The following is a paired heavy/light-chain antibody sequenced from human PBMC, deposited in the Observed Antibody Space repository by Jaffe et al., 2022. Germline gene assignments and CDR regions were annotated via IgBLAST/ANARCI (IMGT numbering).Light chain of an antibody. CDR1: SSDVGDYKY. CDR3: SSSNPSRTSLV. V-gene: IGLV2-14*01. J-gene: IGLJ1*01. Sequence: QSALTQPASVSGSPGQSITISCTGTSSDVGDYKYVSWYQHHPGKAPKIMIFEVSNRPSGVSNRFSGSKTGNTASLTISGLQAEDEADYYCSSSNPSRTSLVFGPGTKVTVL. CDR2: EVS.
Heavy chain of an antibody. CDR1: GFTFSHFG. V-gene: IGHV3-30*18. CDR3: AKDELYSSGWYSMGY. CDR2: ISSAGTNK. D-gene: IGHD6-19*01. Sequence: QVQLVESGGGVVQPGTSLRLACAASGFTFSHFGMHWVRQAPGKGLEWVGAISSAGTNKYYADSMEGRFTISRDDSKNMLYLQMNSLRAEDTAVYYCAKDELYSSGWYSMGYWGQGTLVTVSS. J-gene: IGHJ4*02.